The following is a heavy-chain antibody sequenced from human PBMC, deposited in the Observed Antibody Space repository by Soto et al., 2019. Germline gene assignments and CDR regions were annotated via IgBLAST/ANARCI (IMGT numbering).Heavy chain of an antibody. CDR3: ARDHYGSGSLYNWFDS. Sequence: QVHLVQSGAEVKKPGSSVKVSCKASGGTFSSYAISWVRQAPGQGLEWMGGIIPIFSIAKYAQKFQVSVTITADESTSTAYMELSSLRSEDTAVYYCARDHYGSGSLYNWFDSWGQGTLVTVSS. J-gene: IGHJ5*01. CDR2: IIPIFSIA. V-gene: IGHV1-69*12. D-gene: IGHD3-10*01. CDR1: GGTFSSYA.